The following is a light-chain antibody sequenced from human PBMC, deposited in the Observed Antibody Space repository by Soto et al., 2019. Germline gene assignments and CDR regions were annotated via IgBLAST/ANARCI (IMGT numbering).Light chain of an antibody. CDR1: QSVNTN. Sequence: EIVVTQSPALLSVSPGERVTLSCRASQSVNTNLAWYQQKPGQAPKLLIYAASTRATDIPGRFSGSGSGTEFTLTIDSLQSEDFAIYYCHQSSNWPQTFGQGTKVDIK. CDR3: HQSSNWPQT. V-gene: IGKV3-15*01. J-gene: IGKJ1*01. CDR2: AAS.